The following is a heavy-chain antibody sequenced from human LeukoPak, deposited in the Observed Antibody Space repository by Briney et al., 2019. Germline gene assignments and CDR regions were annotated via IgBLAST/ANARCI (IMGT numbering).Heavy chain of an antibody. Sequence: GESLKISCKGSGYSFTSYWIGWVRQMPGKGLEWVGIIYPGDSDTRYSPSFQGQATISADKSISTAYLQWSSLKASDTAMYYCARTDIVVVPAAIGAFDIWGQGTMVTVSS. CDR1: GYSFTSYW. V-gene: IGHV5-51*01. J-gene: IGHJ3*02. CDR2: IYPGDSDT. D-gene: IGHD2-2*02. CDR3: ARTDIVVVPAAIGAFDI.